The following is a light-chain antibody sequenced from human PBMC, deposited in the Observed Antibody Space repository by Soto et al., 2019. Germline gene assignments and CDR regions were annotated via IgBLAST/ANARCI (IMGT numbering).Light chain of an antibody. CDR1: SSDVCGYKY. CDR2: EVN. J-gene: IGLJ1*01. Sequence: QSALTQPPSASGSPGQSVTISCTGTSSDVCGYKYVSWYQQHPGKAPKLMIFEVNKRPSGVPDRFSGSKSGNTASLTVAGLQAEDEADYYCSSYAGINNLGVFGTGTKLTFL. V-gene: IGLV2-8*01. CDR3: SSYAGINNLGV.